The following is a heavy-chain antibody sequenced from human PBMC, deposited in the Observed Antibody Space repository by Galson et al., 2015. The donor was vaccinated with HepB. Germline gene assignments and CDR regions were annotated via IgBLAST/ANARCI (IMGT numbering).Heavy chain of an antibody. V-gene: IGHV3-49*03. J-gene: IGHJ4*02. CDR2: IRSKAYGGTT. Sequence: SLRLSCAASGFTFGDYAMSWFRQAPGKGLEWVGFIRSKAYGGTTEYAASVKGRFTISRDDSKSIAYLQMNSLKTEDTAVYYCTSYYGSGFGVFDDMGYWGQGTLVTVSS. D-gene: IGHD3-10*01. CDR1: GFTFGDYA. CDR3: TSYYGSGFGVFDDMGY.